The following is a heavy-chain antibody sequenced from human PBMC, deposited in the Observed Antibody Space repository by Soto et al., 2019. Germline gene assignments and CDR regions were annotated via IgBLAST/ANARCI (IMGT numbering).Heavy chain of an antibody. Sequence: EVQLLESGGGLVQPGGSLRLSCAASGFTFRRYAMTWVRQAPGKGLEWVSGISGGGDETYNAGSVKGRFTISRDNSKNTLYLQMNSLRAEDTDIYYCVKDGEAYNGLWDSFDHSGQGTLITVSS. D-gene: IGHD3-16*01. CDR3: VKDGEAYNGLWDSFDH. V-gene: IGHV3-23*01. J-gene: IGHJ4*02. CDR2: ISGGGDET. CDR1: GFTFRRYA.